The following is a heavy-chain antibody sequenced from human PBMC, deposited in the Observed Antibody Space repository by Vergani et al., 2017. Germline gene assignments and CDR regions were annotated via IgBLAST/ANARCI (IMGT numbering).Heavy chain of an antibody. CDR3: ARGSGPEIAGAGQDAFDI. V-gene: IGHV3-21*01. J-gene: IGHJ3*02. CDR1: GFTFSSYS. CDR2: ISSSSSYI. Sequence: EVQLVESGGGLVKPGGSLRLSCAASGFTFSSYSMNWVRQAPGKGLEWVSSISSSSSYIYYADSVKGRFTISRDNAKNSLYLQMNSLRAEGKAVYYCARGSGPEIAGAGQDAFDIWGQGTMVTVSS. D-gene: IGHD6-19*01.